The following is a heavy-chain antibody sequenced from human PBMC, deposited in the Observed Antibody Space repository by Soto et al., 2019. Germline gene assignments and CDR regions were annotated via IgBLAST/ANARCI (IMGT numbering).Heavy chain of an antibody. J-gene: IGHJ4*02. Sequence: XGSLRLSCASSGFTFSSYSMNWVRQAPGKGLEWVSSISSSSSYIYYADSVKGRFTISRDNAKNSLYLQMNSLRAEDTAVYYCARVFLDRFEYWRQGTLVTVSS. CDR1: GFTFSSYS. CDR3: ARVFLDRFEY. V-gene: IGHV3-21*01. D-gene: IGHD3-3*01. CDR2: ISSSSSYI.